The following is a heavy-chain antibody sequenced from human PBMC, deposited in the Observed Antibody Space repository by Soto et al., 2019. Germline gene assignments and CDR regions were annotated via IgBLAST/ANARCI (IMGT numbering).Heavy chain of an antibody. CDR1: VGSVSSDSYY. CDR2: IYYSGST. J-gene: IGHJ5*02. Sequence: PSETLSLTCSVSVGSVSSDSYYWSWIRQPPGKGLEWIGYIYYSGSTKYNPSLKSRVTMSVDTSKNQFSLKLSSMTAADTAVYYCAREITIFGVIIIPGWFDPWGQGTLVTVSS. D-gene: IGHD3-3*01. V-gene: IGHV4-61*01. CDR3: AREITIFGVIIIPGWFDP.